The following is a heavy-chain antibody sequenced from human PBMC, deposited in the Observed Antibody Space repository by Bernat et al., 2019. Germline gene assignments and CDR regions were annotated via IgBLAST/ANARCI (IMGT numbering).Heavy chain of an antibody. Sequence: QVQLVESGGGVVQPGRSLRLSCAASGFTFSSYGMHWVRQAPGKGLEWVAVIWYDGSNKYYADSVKGRFTISRDNSKNTLYLQMNSLRAEDTAVYYCAKDSRRYSSGWSYFDYWGQGTLVTVSS. V-gene: IGHV3-33*06. CDR3: AKDSRRYSSGWSYFDY. CDR1: GFTFSSYG. J-gene: IGHJ4*02. CDR2: IWYDGSNK. D-gene: IGHD6-19*01.